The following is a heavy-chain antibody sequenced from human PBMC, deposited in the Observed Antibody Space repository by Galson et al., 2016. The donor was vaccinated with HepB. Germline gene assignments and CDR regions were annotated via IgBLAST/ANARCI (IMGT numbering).Heavy chain of an antibody. Sequence: SLRLSCAAPGFTFSNYAMSWVRQAPGKGLEWVSGISGRGGRTIYADYVKGRFTLFGDNSKDTLYLQMNSLRAEDTAVYYCGTRVHDDYGNFVFDDWGPGTLVTVSS. D-gene: IGHD4-11*01. CDR1: GFTFSNYA. J-gene: IGHJ4*02. V-gene: IGHV3-23*01. CDR2: ISGRGGRT. CDR3: GTRVHDDYGNFVFDD.